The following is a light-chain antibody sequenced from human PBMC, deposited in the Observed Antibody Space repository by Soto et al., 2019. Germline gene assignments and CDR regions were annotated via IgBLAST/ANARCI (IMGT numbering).Light chain of an antibody. Sequence: EVVLARSPATRSGSRGDRATLSCRASQSVSRNLDRYQQNPGQSPRLLIYGASTLATGVQPRFSRSPYGPEFTIPISAVQSQDFAVYYRQQYFKWPQYTFGQGTKV. CDR1: QSVSRN. V-gene: IGKV3-15*01. CDR3: QQYFKWPQYT. CDR2: GAS. J-gene: IGKJ2*01.